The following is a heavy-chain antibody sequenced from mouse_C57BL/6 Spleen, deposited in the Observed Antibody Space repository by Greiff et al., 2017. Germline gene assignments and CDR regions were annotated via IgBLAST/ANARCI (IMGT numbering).Heavy chain of an antibody. J-gene: IGHJ3*01. CDR2: IDPTSGGT. CDR1: GYTFTSYW. D-gene: IGHD1-1*01. V-gene: IGHV1-72*01. CDR3: ARPYYYGSSWFAY. Sequence: QVQLQQPGAELVKPGASVKLSCKASGYTFTSYWLHWVKQRPGRGLEWIGRIDPTSGGTKYNEKFKSKAPLTVDKPSSTAYMQLSSLTSEDSAVYYCARPYYYGSSWFAYWGQGTLVTVSA.